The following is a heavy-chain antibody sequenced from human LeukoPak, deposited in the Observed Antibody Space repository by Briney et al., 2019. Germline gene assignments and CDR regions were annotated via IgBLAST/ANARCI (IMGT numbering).Heavy chain of an antibody. D-gene: IGHD3-10*01. CDR3: ARIGVHYYYYMDV. J-gene: IGHJ6*03. V-gene: IGHV4-30-2*01. Sequence: PSETLSLTCTVSSGSISSRGYYWSWIRQPPGKGLEWIGYVYHSGSTYYNPSLKSRVTISVDTSKNQFSLKLSSVTAADTAVYYCARIGVHYYYYMDVWGKGTTVTVSS. CDR1: SGSISSRGYY. CDR2: VYHSGST.